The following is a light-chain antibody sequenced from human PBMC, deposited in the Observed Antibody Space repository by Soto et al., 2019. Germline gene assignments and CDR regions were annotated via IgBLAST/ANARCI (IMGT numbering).Light chain of an antibody. CDR2: WAS. CDR3: QQYSSTPVT. J-gene: IGKJ1*01. CDR1: QSVLYSSNHRNS. V-gene: IGKV4-1*01. Sequence: DIVMTQSPDSVAVSLGERATINCTSSQSVLYSSNHRNSLAWYQQKPGQPPKLLIYWASTRESGVPDRFSGSGSATDFTLTISSLQAEDVAIYYCQQYSSTPVTFGQGTKVEIK.